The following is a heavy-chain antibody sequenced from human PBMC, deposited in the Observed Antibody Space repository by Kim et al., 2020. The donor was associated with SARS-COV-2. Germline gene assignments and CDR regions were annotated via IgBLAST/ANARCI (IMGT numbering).Heavy chain of an antibody. CDR3: ANFVFNSYGSGSYDY. CDR1: GFTFSSYA. J-gene: IGHJ4*02. D-gene: IGHD3-10*01. CDR2: ISGSGSST. Sequence: GGSLRLSCAASGFTFSSYAMSWVRQAPGKGLEWVSAISGSGSSTYYADSVKGRFTISRDNSKNTLYLQMNSLRAEDTAVYYCANFVFNSYGSGSYDYWGQGTLVTVSS. V-gene: IGHV3-23*01.